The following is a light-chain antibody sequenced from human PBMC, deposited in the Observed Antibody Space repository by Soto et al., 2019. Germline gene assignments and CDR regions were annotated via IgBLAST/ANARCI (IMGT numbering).Light chain of an antibody. Sequence: DIQMTQSPSTLSGSVGDRVTITCRASQTISSWLAWYQQKPGKAPKLLIYKASTLKSGVPSRFSGSGSGTEFTLTISSLQPDDFANYYCQHYNSDSEAFGQGTKVELK. V-gene: IGKV1-5*03. CDR3: QHYNSDSEA. J-gene: IGKJ1*01. CDR2: KAS. CDR1: QTISSW.